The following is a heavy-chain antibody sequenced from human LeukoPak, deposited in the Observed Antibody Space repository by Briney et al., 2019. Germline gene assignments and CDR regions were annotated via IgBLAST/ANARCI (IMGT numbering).Heavy chain of an antibody. J-gene: IGHJ4*02. D-gene: IGHD6-6*01. CDR1: GFTFSSYS. V-gene: IGHV3-21*01. Sequence: GGSLRPSCAASGFTFSSYSMNWVRQAPGKGLEWVSSISSSSSYIYYADSVKGRFTISRDNAKNSLYLQMNSLRAEDTAVYYCARYSSSSRHKDYWGQGTLVTVSS. CDR2: ISSSSSYI. CDR3: ARYSSSSRHKDY.